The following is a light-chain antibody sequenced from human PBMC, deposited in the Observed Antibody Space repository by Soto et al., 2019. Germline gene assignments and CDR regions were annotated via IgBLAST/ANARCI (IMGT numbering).Light chain of an antibody. V-gene: IGKV4-1*01. Sequence: DIVMTQSPDSLAVSLGERATINCKSSQSVLYSSNNKNYLAWYQQKPGQPPKLLIYWASTRESGVPDRFSGSGSGTDFTLTISSLQAEDVAVYYCQQYSSTPPWTFGQGTKVELK. J-gene: IGKJ1*01. CDR3: QQYSSTPPWT. CDR2: WAS. CDR1: QSVLYSSNNKNY.